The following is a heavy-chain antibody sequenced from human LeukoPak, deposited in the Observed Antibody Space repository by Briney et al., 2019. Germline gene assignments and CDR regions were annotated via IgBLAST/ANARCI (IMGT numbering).Heavy chain of an antibody. D-gene: IGHD2-2*01. Sequence: ASVKVSCKISGYTFSNYGLTWVRQAPGQGLEWVGWISGYNGNTNYAQKVQGRVTMTTDTSTSTAYMELRSLTSDDTAVYYCARDRCSSSSCYFDYWGQGTLVTVSS. CDR2: ISGYNGNT. CDR1: GYTFSNYG. J-gene: IGHJ4*02. CDR3: ARDRCSSSSCYFDY. V-gene: IGHV1-18*01.